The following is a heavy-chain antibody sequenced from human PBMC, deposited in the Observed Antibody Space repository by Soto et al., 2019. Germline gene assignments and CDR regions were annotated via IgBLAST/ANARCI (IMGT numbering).Heavy chain of an antibody. CDR2: IYHSGST. CDR1: GGSISSGGYS. V-gene: IGHV4-30-2*01. J-gene: IGHJ4*02. D-gene: IGHD3-22*01. CDR3: ARGRYYYDSSGYFDY. Sequence: QLQLQESGSGLVKPSQTLSLTCAVSGGSISSGGYSWSWIRQPPGKGLEWIGYIYHSGSTYYNPSLKSRVTISVDRSKNQFSLKLSSVTAADTAVYYCARGRYYYDSSGYFDYWGQGTLVTVSS.